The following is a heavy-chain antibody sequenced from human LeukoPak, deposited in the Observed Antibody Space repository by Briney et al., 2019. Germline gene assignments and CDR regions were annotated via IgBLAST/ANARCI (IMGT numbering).Heavy chain of an antibody. CDR2: INTNTGNP. J-gene: IGHJ4*02. CDR1: GYTFTNYA. Sequence: RASVRVSSTASGYTFTNYAMHWVRQAPGQGLERMGWINTNTGNPTYAQGFTGRFVFSLDTSVSTAYLQISSLKAEDTAVYYCARVGRSGALYCYGYIDYWGQGTLVTVSS. CDR3: ARVGRSGALYCYGYIDY. V-gene: IGHV7-4-1*02. D-gene: IGHD5-18*01.